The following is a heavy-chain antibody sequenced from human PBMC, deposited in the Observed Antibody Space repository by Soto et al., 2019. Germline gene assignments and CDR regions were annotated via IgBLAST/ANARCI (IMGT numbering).Heavy chain of an antibody. CDR3: ARDLPPYDRRRQSAGAFED. V-gene: IGHV4-4*07. CDR1: GSSFTGDY. CDR2: VFGNGAGTP. Sequence: QVQLQESGPGVVRPSETLSLTCSVSGSSFTGDYWSWIRQPAGKGLEWIGRVFGNGAGTPIYNSALKNRVTMSVDSSKTQFSLKLTSVTAADTALYYCARDLPPYDRRRQSAGAFEDWGHWTLVTVSS. J-gene: IGHJ4*03. D-gene: IGHD3-22*01.